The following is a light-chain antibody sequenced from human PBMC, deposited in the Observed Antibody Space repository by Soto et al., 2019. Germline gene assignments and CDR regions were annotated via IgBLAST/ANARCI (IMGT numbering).Light chain of an antibody. CDR2: DAS. J-gene: IGKJ4*01. Sequence: EIVLTQSPATLSLSPGERATLSCGASQSVSSYLAWYQQKPGQAPRLLIYDASNRATGIPARFSGSGSGTDFTLTISSLEPEDFAVYYCQQRSNWLLTFGGGTKVDIK. CDR1: QSVSSY. V-gene: IGKV3-11*01. CDR3: QQRSNWLLT.